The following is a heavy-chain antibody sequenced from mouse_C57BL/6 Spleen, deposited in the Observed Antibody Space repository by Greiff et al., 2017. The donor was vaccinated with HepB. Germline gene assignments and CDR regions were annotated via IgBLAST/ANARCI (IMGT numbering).Heavy chain of an antibody. V-gene: IGHV1-80*01. D-gene: IGHD2-4*01. J-gene: IGHJ3*01. CDR2: IYPGDGDT. Sequence: QVQLQQSGAELVKPGASVKISCKASGYAFSSYWMNWVKQRPGKGLEWIGQIYPGDGDTNYNGKFKGKATLTADKSSSTAYMQLSSLPAEDSAVYFCAREGSTMITWFAYWGQGTLVTVSA. CDR1: GYAFSSYW. CDR3: AREGSTMITWFAY.